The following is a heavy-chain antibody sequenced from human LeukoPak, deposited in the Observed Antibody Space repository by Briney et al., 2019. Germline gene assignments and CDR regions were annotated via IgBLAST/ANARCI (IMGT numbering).Heavy chain of an antibody. D-gene: IGHD4-17*01. Sequence: GGSLRLSCAASGFTFSSYWMSWVRQAPGKGLEWVANIKQDESEKYYVDSVKGRFSITRNNAKKSMYLQINSLRAEDTAVYHCAIGNNYGDHVGIYFDYWGQGTLVSVSS. V-gene: IGHV3-7*03. J-gene: IGHJ4*02. CDR2: IKQDESEK. CDR1: GFTFSSYW. CDR3: AIGNNYGDHVGIYFDY.